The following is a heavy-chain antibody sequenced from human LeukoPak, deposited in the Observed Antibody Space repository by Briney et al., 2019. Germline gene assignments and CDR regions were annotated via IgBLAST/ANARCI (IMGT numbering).Heavy chain of an antibody. CDR2: IYYSGST. CDR3: ASSGGSGWYGR. D-gene: IGHD6-19*01. CDR1: GGSISSSSYY. J-gene: IGHJ4*02. V-gene: IGHV4-61*05. Sequence: RASETLSLTCTVSGGSISSSSYYWGWIRQPPGKGLEWIGYIYYSGSTNYNPSLKSRVTISVDTSKNQFSLKLSSVTAADTAVYYCASSGGSGWYGRWGQGTLVTVSS.